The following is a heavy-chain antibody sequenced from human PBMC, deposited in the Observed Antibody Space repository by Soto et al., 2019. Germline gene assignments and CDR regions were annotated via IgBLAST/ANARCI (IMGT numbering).Heavy chain of an antibody. V-gene: IGHV4-39*01. D-gene: IGHD6-19*01. CDR3: ARLAVAGTGAFDI. CDR2: IYYSGST. J-gene: IGHJ3*02. CDR1: GGSISSSSYY. Sequence: SETLSLTCTVSGGSISSSSYYWGWIRQPPGKGLEWIGSIYYSGSTYYNPSLKSRVTISVDTSKNQFSLKLSSVTAADTAVYYCARLAVAGTGAFDIWGQGTMVTVSS.